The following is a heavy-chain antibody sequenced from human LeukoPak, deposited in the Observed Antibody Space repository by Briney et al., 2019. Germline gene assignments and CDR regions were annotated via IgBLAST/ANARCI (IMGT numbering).Heavy chain of an antibody. V-gene: IGHV4-59*01. J-gene: IGHJ4*02. D-gene: IGHD2-15*01. Sequence: PSETLSLTCSVSGGSITSYYWSWIRQPPGKGLEWIGYIYYSGSTNYNASLTNRVTISVDTSKNQFSLKLSSVTAADTAVYYCAREVGYCSGGSCYSYFDYWGQGTLVTVSS. CDR2: IYYSGST. CDR1: GGSITSYY. CDR3: AREVGYCSGGSCYSYFDY.